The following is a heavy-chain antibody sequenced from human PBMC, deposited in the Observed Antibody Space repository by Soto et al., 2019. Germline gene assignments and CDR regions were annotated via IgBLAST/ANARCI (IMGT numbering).Heavy chain of an antibody. CDR3: ARGEQYSGRIFDY. CDR2: TYYRSKWYY. D-gene: IGHD1-26*01. Sequence: SQTLSLTCVITGDSVSSNSAGWSWVRQSPSRGLEWLGRTYYRSKWYYEYAVSVRGRITINPDTSKNQYSLQLNSETPEDTAVYFCARGEQYSGRIFDYWGQGTLVTVSS. V-gene: IGHV6-1*01. J-gene: IGHJ4*01. CDR1: GDSVSSNSAG.